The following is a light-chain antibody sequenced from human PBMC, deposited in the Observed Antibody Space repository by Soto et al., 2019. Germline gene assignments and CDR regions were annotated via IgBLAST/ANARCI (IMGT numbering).Light chain of an antibody. CDR1: QGVSSTK. CDR2: GAS. CDR3: QHSSSSPLLT. V-gene: IGKV3-20*01. J-gene: IGKJ4*01. Sequence: TQSPSSASASVGDRVTITCRASQGVSSTKLAWYQQKPGQAPRLLIYGASSRATGIPDRFSGSGSGTDFTLTISRLEPEDFAVYYCQHSSSSPLLTFGGGTKVDIK.